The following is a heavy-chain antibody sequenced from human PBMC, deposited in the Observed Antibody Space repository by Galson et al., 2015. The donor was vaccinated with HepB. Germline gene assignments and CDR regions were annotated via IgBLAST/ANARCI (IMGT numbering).Heavy chain of an antibody. V-gene: IGHV3-30*04. CDR3: VKVIVPATMFPYYFDY. CDR2: ISYDGSNK. D-gene: IGHD2-2*01. Sequence: SLRLSCAVSGFTFTTYAMHWVRQAPGRGLEWVAVISYDGSNKYYAGSEKGRFTISRDNSKNTLYLQMNSTGADDTAVYYCVKVIVPATMFPYYFDYWGQGTLVTVSS. J-gene: IGHJ4*02. CDR1: GFTFTTYA.